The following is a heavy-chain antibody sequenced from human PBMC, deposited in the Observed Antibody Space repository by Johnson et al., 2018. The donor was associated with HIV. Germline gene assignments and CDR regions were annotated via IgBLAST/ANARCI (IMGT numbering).Heavy chain of an antibody. CDR3: ARGSTVTTLSGAFDI. V-gene: IGHV3-66*01. CDR1: GFTVSSNY. D-gene: IGHD4-11*01. J-gene: IGHJ3*02. Sequence: VQLVESGGGLVQPGGSLRLSCTASGFTVSSNYMSWVRQAPGQGLEWVSVIYSGGSTYYADSVKGRFTISRDNSKNTLYLQMNSLRADDTAVYYCARGSTVTTLSGAFDIWGQGTLVTVSS. CDR2: IYSGGST.